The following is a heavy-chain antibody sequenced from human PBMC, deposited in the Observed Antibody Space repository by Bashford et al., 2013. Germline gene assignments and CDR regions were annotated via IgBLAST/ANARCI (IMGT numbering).Heavy chain of an antibody. CDR3: VREVYYDGNGCFDY. J-gene: IGHJ4*02. V-gene: IGHV3-69-1*01. CDR2: ISSSSTI. D-gene: IGHD3-22*01. Sequence: VRQAPGKGLEWVSSISSSSTIYYADSVKGRFTISRDNSKNTVFLQMNSLRAEDTAVYYCVREVYYDGNGCFDYWGQGTLVTVSS.